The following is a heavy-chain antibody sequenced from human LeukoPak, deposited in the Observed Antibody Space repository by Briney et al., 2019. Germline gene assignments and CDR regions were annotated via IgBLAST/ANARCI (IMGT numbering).Heavy chain of an antibody. V-gene: IGHV1-2*02. CDR1: GYTFTGYY. Sequence: ASVKVSCKASGYTFTGYYMHWVRQAPGQGLEWMGWINPNSGGTNYAQKFQGRVTMTRDTSISTAYMELSRLRSDDTVVYYCARAGSGSSGWYDWFDPWGQGTLVTVSS. J-gene: IGHJ5*02. D-gene: IGHD6-19*01. CDR3: ARAGSGSSGWYDWFDP. CDR2: INPNSGGT.